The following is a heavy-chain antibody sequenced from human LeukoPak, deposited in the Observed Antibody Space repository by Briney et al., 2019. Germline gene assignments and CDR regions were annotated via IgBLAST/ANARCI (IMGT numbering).Heavy chain of an antibody. CDR2: IYYSGST. D-gene: IGHD4-17*01. CDR1: GGSISSSSYY. V-gene: IGHV4-39*07. Sequence: PSETLSLTCTVSGGSISSSSYYWGWIRQPPGKGLEWIGSIYYSGSTYYNPSLKSRVTISVDTSKNQFSLKLSSVTAADTAVYYCARVRRGRGSVTTYYYYYYMDVWGKGTTVTVSS. CDR3: ARVRRGRGSVTTYYYYYYMDV. J-gene: IGHJ6*03.